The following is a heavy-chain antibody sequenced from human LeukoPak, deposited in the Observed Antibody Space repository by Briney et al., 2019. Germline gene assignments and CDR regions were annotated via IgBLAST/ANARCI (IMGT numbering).Heavy chain of an antibody. V-gene: IGHV4-4*07. CDR3: ARDPPGGYYYYMDV. D-gene: IGHD1-14*01. J-gene: IGHJ6*03. CDR1: GGSISRYY. Sequence: SETLSLTCTVSGGSISRYYWSWIRQPGGKGMEWIGRIYTSGSTNYNPSRKGRVTMSVDTSKNHFSLKLSSVTAADTAVYYCARDPPGGYYYYMDVWGKGTTVTVSS. CDR2: IYTSGST.